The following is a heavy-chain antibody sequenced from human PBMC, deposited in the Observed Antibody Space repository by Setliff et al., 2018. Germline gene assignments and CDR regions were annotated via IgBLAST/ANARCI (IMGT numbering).Heavy chain of an antibody. CDR1: GGSISSGDYY. V-gene: IGHV4-30-4*08. CDR3: AREYFYGDYLDY. Sequence: PSETLSLTCTVSGGSISSGDYYWSWIRQPPGKGLEWIGYIYSSGSTYYNPSLKSRVSISVDTSKNQFSLKLSSVTAADTAVYYCAREYFYGDYLDYWGQGTLVTVSS. CDR2: IYSSGST. D-gene: IGHD4-17*01. J-gene: IGHJ4*02.